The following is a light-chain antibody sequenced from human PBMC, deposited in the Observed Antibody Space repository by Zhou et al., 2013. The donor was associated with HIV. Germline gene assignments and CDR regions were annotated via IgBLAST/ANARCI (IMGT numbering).Light chain of an antibody. V-gene: IGKV1-27*01. J-gene: IGKJ4*01. CDR1: QSISSY. Sequence: DIQMTQSPSSLSASVGDRVTITCRASQSISSYLNWYQQRPGKVPKLLIYAASTLQSGVPSRFSGSGSGTDFSLTISSLQPEDFATYYCQQLNSYLLTFGGGTKVEIK. CDR3: QQLNSYLLT. CDR2: AAS.